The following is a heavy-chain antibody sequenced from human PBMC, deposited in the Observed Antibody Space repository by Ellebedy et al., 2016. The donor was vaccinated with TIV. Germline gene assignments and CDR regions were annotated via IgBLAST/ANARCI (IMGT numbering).Heavy chain of an antibody. D-gene: IGHD2-2*01. CDR3: ARDPCSSTSCPWSDP. J-gene: IGHJ5*02. Sequence: ASVKVSCKVSGYTFSNYGISWVRQAPGQGLEWMGWISVHNGNTNYAQSFQDRVTLTRDTSTNTAYMELSRLRSDDTAVYYCARDPCSSTSCPWSDPWGQGTLVTVSS. CDR2: ISVHNGNT. CDR1: GYTFSNYG. V-gene: IGHV1-18*01.